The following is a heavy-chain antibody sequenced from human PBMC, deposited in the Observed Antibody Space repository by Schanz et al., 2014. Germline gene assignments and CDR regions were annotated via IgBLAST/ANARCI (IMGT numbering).Heavy chain of an antibody. CDR3: ATPFLEYYGDLAY. J-gene: IGHJ4*02. V-gene: IGHV3-23*04. Sequence: VQLVESGGGLVQPGGSLRLSCAASGFTFATYAMSWVRQAPGKGLEWVAAINGSGNATYYADSVKGRFTISRDSSKNTLYQQMNSLRADDAAVDYCATPFLEYYGDLAYWGQGTLLTVSS. CDR1: GFTFATYA. CDR2: INGSGNAT. D-gene: IGHD4-17*01.